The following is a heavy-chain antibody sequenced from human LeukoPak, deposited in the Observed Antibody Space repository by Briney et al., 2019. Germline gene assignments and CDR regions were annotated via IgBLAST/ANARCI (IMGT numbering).Heavy chain of an antibody. D-gene: IGHD3-3*01. CDR1: GFTFSSYW. CDR3: AKVEWRGNAFDI. V-gene: IGHV3-74*01. Sequence: PGGSLRLSCAASGFTFSSYWMHWVRQAPGKGVVWVSRINSDGSTTNYADSVKGRFTISRDNAKNTLYLQMHSLRAEDTAVYYCAKVEWRGNAFDIWGQGTMVTVSS. J-gene: IGHJ3*02. CDR2: INSDGSTT.